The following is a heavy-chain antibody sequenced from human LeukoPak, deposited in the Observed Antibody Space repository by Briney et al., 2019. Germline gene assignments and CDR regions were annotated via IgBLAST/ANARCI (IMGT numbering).Heavy chain of an antibody. Sequence: SLSLSCAASGFTFDDYAMHWVRQAPGKGLEWVSGISWNSGSIGYADSVKGRFTISRDNAKNSLYLQMNSLRAEDTAWYYCAKDIKDSPLLYAFDIWGQGTMVTVSS. D-gene: IGHD3-22*01. J-gene: IGHJ3*02. CDR1: GFTFDDYA. CDR3: AKDIKDSPLLYAFDI. V-gene: IGHV3-9*01. CDR2: ISWNSGSI.